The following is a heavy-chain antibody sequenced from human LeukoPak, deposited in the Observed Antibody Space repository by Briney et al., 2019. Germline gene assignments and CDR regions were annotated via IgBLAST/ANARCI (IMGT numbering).Heavy chain of an antibody. CDR3: AMIAAAGTGVDY. CDR2: IIPILGIA. V-gene: IGHV1-69*04. Sequence: SVKVSCKASGGTFSSYAISWVRQAPGQGLEWMGRIIPILGIANYPQKFQGRVTITADKSTSTAYMELSSLRSEDTAVYYCAMIAAAGTGVDYWGQGTLVTVSS. D-gene: IGHD6-13*01. CDR1: GGTFSSYA. J-gene: IGHJ4*02.